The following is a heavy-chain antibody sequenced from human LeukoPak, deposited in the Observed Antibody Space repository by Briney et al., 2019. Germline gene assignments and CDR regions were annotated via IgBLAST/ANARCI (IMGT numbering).Heavy chain of an antibody. D-gene: IGHD3-3*01. CDR2: ISYDGSNK. Sequence: GGSLRLSCAASGVTFSRYGMHWVRQAPGKGLEWVAVISYDGSNKYYADSVKGRFTISRDNSKNTLYLQMNSLRAEDTAVYYCARAFFVTGYFDYWGQGTLVTVSS. CDR3: ARAFFVTGYFDY. J-gene: IGHJ4*02. CDR1: GVTFSRYG. V-gene: IGHV3-30*03.